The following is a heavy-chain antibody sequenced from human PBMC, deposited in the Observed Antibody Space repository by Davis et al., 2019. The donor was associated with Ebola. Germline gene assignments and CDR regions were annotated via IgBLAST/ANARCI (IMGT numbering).Heavy chain of an antibody. CDR1: GYTLTELS. CDR2: FDPEDGET. CDR3: ATGSQHPYYYGMDV. D-gene: IGHD1-1*01. V-gene: IGHV1-24*01. Sequence: ASVKVSCKVSGYTLTELSMHWVRQAPGKGLEWMGGFDPEDGETIYAQKFQGRVTMTEDTSTDTAYMELSSLRSEDTAVYYCATGSQHPYYYGMDVWGQGTTVTVSS. J-gene: IGHJ6*02.